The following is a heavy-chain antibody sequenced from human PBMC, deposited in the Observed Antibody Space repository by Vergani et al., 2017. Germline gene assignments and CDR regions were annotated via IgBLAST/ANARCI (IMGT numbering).Heavy chain of an antibody. CDR2: ISARYPST. D-gene: IGHD2-21*01. Sequence: VKLEESGGGVVQPGRSLRLSCAASGFTFSACPMTWVRQAPGKGLEWVSAISARYPSTYYADSVKGRFTISRDNSKNSLYLQMNSLRVEDTAIYYCAKARDPNCKGGNCYSYYYGLDLWGQGTTVTVSS. CDR3: AKARDPNCKGGNCYSYYYGLDL. V-gene: IGHV3-23*04. CDR1: GFTFSACP. J-gene: IGHJ6*02.